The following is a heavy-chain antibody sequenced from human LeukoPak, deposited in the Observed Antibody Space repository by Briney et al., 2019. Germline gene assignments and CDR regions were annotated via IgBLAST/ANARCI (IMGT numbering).Heavy chain of an antibody. CDR1: GGSFSGYY. CDR3: ARPNDYGGNLYYFDY. V-gene: IGHV4-34*01. D-gene: IGHD4-23*01. CDR2: INHSGST. J-gene: IGHJ4*02. Sequence: PSETLSLTCAVYGGSFSGYYWSWIRQPPGKGLDWIGEINHSGSTNYNPSLKSRVTISVDTSKNQFSLKLSSVTAADTAVYYCARPNDYGGNLYYFDYWGQGTLVTVSS.